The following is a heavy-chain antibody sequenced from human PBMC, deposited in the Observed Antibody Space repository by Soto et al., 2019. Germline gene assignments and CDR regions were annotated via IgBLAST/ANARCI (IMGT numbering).Heavy chain of an antibody. CDR1: WGDFGGFY. V-gene: IGHV4-34*01. Sequence: FEPKRLPKTVLWGDFGGFYWSRIRQPPGEGVGGVGGINHSGSTNYNPSLKSRVTISVDTSKNQFSLKLSSVTAADTAVYYCARLGYCSGGSCPGEYYYYYYGMDVWGQGTTVTVSS. J-gene: IGHJ6*02. CDR3: ARLGYCSGGSCPGEYYYYYYGMDV. D-gene: IGHD2-15*01. CDR2: INHSGST.